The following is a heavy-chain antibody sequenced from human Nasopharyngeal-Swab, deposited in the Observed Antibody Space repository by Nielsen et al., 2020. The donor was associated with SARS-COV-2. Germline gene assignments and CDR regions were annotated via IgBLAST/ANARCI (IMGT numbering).Heavy chain of an antibody. Sequence: GESLKISCAASGFTFSSYSMNWVHQAPGKGLEWVSSISSSSSYIYYADSVKGRFTISRDNAKNSLYLQMNSLRAEDTAVYYCARGDIVVVVAAGHDAFDIWGQGTMVTVSS. V-gene: IGHV3-21*01. J-gene: IGHJ3*02. D-gene: IGHD2-15*01. CDR1: GFTFSSYS. CDR2: ISSSSSYI. CDR3: ARGDIVVVVAAGHDAFDI.